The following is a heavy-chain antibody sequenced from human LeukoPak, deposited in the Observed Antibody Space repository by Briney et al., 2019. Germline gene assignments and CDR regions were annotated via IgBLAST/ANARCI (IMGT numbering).Heavy chain of an antibody. CDR3: APGVVPAAVFDY. V-gene: IGHV3-53*05. CDR2: IYSGGST. CDR1: GFTVSSNY. J-gene: IGHJ4*02. D-gene: IGHD2-2*01. Sequence: GGSLRLSCAASGFTVSSNYMSWVRQAPGKGLEWVSVIYSGGSTYYADSVEGRFTISRDNSKNTLYLQMNSLRAEDTAVYYCAPGVVPAAVFDYWGQGTLVTVSS.